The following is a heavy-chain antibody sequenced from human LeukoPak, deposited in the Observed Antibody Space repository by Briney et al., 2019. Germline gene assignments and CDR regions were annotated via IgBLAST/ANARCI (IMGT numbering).Heavy chain of an antibody. CDR2: IYHSGST. D-gene: IGHD7-27*01. CDR3: ARGPLGIGDY. Sequence: PSETLSLTCTVSGYSISSGYYRGWIRQPPGKGLEWIGSIYHSGSTDYNPSLKSRVTISIDTSKNQFSLKLSSVTAADTAVYYCARGPLGIGDYWGQGTLVTVSS. CDR1: GYSISSGYY. J-gene: IGHJ4*02. V-gene: IGHV4-38-2*02.